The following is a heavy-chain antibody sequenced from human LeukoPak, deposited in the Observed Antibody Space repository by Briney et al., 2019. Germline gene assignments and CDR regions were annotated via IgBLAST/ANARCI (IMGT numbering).Heavy chain of an antibody. CDR3: ARAFSGTSCYVQTGCNYYYYMDV. J-gene: IGHJ6*03. Sequence: PSETLSLTCTVSGGSISSSSYYWGWIRQPPGKGLEWIGSIYYSGNTYYNPSLKSRVTISVDTSKNQFSLKLSSVTAADTAVYYCARAFSGTSCYVQTGCNYYYYMDVWGKGTTVTISS. CDR2: IYYSGNT. V-gene: IGHV4-39*07. CDR1: GGSISSSSYY. D-gene: IGHD2-2*01.